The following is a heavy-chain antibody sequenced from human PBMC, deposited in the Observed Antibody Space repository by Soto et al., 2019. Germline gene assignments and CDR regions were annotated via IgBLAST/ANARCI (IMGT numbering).Heavy chain of an antibody. D-gene: IGHD3-10*01. J-gene: IGHJ4*02. Sequence: SETLSLTCTVSGGSISSGGYYWSWIRQHPGKGLEWIGYIYYSGSTYYNPSLKSRVTISVDTSKNQFSLKLSSVTAADTAVYYCARDRTLQYPYGSGSTFDYWGQGTLVTVSS. V-gene: IGHV4-31*03. CDR1: GGSISSGGYY. CDR2: IYYSGST. CDR3: ARDRTLQYPYGSGSTFDY.